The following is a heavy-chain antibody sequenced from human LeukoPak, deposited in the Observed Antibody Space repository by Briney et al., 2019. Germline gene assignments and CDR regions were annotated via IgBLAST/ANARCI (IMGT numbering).Heavy chain of an antibody. J-gene: IGHJ4*02. V-gene: IGHV4-4*07. CDR3: ATVNYDVLTGYYLQ. D-gene: IGHD3-9*01. CDR2: IHTSGST. Sequence: SETLSLTCTVSGDSIRSYYWSWIRQPAGKGLEWIGRIHTSGSTNYNPSLKSRVTMSVDTSKNQFSLKLDSVTAADTAVYYCATVNYDVLTGYYLQWGQGTLVTVSS. CDR1: GDSIRSYY.